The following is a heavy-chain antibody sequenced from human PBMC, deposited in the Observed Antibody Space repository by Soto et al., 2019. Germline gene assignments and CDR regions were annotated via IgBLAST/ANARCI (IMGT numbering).Heavy chain of an antibody. J-gene: IGHJ4*02. CDR3: ARVRSGYDLYFDY. D-gene: IGHD5-12*01. CDR1: GGTYSSYT. Sequence: EASVKLSCKDSGGTYSSYTISWVRQAPGQGLEWMGRIIPILGIANYAQKFQGRVTITADKSTSTAYMELSSLRSEDTAVYYCARVRSGYDLYFDYWGQGTLVTVSS. CDR2: IIPILGIA. V-gene: IGHV1-69*02.